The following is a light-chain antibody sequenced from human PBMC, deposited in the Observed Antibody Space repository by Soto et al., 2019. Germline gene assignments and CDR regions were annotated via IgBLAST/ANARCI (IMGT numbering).Light chain of an antibody. V-gene: IGKV1-39*01. J-gene: IGKJ1*01. Sequence: DIQMTQSPSSLSASVGDRVTITCRPSQSISSYLNWYQQKPGKAPNLLIYAASSLQSGVPSRFSASGSGTDFTLTISSLQPEDFATYYCRQSCGSPWTFVQGTKVEIK. CDR3: RQSCGSPWT. CDR1: QSISSY. CDR2: AAS.